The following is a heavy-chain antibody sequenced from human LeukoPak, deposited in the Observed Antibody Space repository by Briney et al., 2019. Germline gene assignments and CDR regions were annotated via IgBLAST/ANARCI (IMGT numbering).Heavy chain of an antibody. D-gene: IGHD4/OR15-4a*01. V-gene: IGHV3-21*01. J-gene: IGHJ3*02. CDR1: GFTFSSYS. CDR3: ARDGAPMVPEAFDI. Sequence: GGSLRLTCAASGFTFSSYSMNWVRQAPGKGLEWVSSISSSSSYIYYADSVKGRFTISRDNAKNSLYLQMNSLRAEDTAVYYCARDGAPMVPEAFDIWGQGTMVTVSS. CDR2: ISSSSSYI.